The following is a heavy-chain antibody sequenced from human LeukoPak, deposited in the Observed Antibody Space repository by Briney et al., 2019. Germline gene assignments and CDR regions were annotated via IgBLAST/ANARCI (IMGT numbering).Heavy chain of an antibody. J-gene: IGHJ4*02. CDR3: ARGKDSGYYDY. V-gene: IGHV1-2*02. Sequence: GASVKVSCKASGYTFTGYYMHWVRQAPGQGLEWMGWINPNSGGTNYAQKFQGRVTMTRDTSTSTVYMELSSLRSEDTAVYYCARGKDSGYYDYWGQGTLVTVSS. CDR1: GYTFTGYY. CDR2: INPNSGGT. D-gene: IGHD3-22*01.